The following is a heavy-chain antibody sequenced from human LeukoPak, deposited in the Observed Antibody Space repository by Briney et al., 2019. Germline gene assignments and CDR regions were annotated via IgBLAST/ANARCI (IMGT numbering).Heavy chain of an antibody. V-gene: IGHV4-39*01. CDR1: GDSISSSTYY. Sequence: SATLSLTCSVSGDSISSSTYYWGWIRQPPGKGLGWIGSLYYSGSTYYNPSLKSRVTFSVDTSKNQFSLNLSSVTAADTAVYYCAKDFGDFRTDYWGQGTLVTVSS. J-gene: IGHJ4*02. CDR3: AKDFGDFRTDY. CDR2: LYYSGST. D-gene: IGHD4-17*01.